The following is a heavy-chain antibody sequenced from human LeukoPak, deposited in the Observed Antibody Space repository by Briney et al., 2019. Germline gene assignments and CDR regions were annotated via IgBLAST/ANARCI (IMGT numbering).Heavy chain of an antibody. J-gene: IGHJ4*02. Sequence: GASVKVSCKASGGTFSSYAISWVRQAPGQGLEWMGGIIPIFGTANYAQKFQGRVTITADESTSTAYMELSSLRAEDTAVYYCAKPKGSGYDWDYWGQGTLVTVSS. D-gene: IGHD5-12*01. CDR2: IIPIFGTA. V-gene: IGHV1-69*01. CDR1: GGTFSSYA. CDR3: AKPKGSGYDWDY.